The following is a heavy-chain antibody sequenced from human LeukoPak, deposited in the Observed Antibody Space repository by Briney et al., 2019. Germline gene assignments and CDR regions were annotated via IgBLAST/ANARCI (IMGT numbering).Heavy chain of an antibody. CDR2: ISGSGGST. V-gene: IGHV3-23*01. CDR3: AKGQEVGLYFDY. J-gene: IGHJ4*02. Sequence: GGSLRLSCAASGFTFSSYGTSWVRQAPGKGLEWVSAISGSGGSTYYADSVKGRFTISRDNSKNTLYLQMNSLRAEDTAVYYCAKGQEVGLYFDYWGQGTLVTVSS. D-gene: IGHD2-15*01. CDR1: GFTFSSYG.